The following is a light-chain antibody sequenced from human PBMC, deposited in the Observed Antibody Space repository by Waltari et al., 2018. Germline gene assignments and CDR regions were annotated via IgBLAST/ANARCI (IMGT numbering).Light chain of an antibody. CDR3: AAWDDALNGRV. J-gene: IGLJ3*02. Sequence: QSVLAQPPSASGTPGQGVTISCSGSSSNIGGNGVSWYQQLPGTAPKLLIHTNDQLPSVVPDRFSASKAGTSASLAISGLQAEDEAHYFCAAWDDALNGRVFGGGTKVTVL. V-gene: IGLV1-44*01. CDR2: TND. CDR1: SSNIGGNG.